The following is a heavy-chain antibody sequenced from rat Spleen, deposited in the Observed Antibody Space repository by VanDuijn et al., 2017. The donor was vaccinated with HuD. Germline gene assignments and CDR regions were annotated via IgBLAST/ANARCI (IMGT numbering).Heavy chain of an antibody. J-gene: IGHJ2*01. Sequence: EVQLQESGPGLVKPSQSLSLTCSVTGYSITSSYRWNWIRKFPGNKLEWMGYINSAGTTNYNPSLKSRISISRDTSKNQFFLQVNSVTTEDTATYYWARWVIYNTPFDYWGRGVMVTVSS. CDR3: ARWVIYNTPFDY. D-gene: IGHD4-1*01. CDR1: GYSITSSYR. CDR2: INSAGTT. V-gene: IGHV3-3*01.